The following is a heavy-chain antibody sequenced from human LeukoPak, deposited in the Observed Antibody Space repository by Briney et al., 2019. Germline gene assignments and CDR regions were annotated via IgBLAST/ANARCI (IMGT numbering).Heavy chain of an antibody. CDR2: ISYEGSDI. Sequence: GGSLRLSCAASGFTFSNFAMHWVRQAPGKGLEWVAVISYEGSDISYADSVKGRFTISRDNAKNSLYLQMSNLRAEDTAVYFCARGGGLDVWGQGATVTVSS. CDR1: GFTFSNFA. J-gene: IGHJ6*02. V-gene: IGHV3-30*04. CDR3: ARGGGLDV. D-gene: IGHD3-16*01.